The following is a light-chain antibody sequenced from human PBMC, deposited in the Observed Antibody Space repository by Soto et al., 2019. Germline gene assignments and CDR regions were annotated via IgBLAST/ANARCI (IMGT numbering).Light chain of an antibody. Sequence: QSVLTQPASVSGSPGHSITISCTGTSSDVGGHNYVSWYQQHPGKSPKVMIYEVSNRPSGVSNRFSGSKSGNTASLTISGLQAEDEADYYCSSYTSSSTVVFGGGTQLTVL. CDR1: SSDVGGHNY. CDR3: SSYTSSSTVV. V-gene: IGLV2-14*01. J-gene: IGLJ2*01. CDR2: EVS.